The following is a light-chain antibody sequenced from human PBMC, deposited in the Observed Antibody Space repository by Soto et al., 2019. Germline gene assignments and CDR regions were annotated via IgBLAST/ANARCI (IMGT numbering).Light chain of an antibody. CDR1: QSVSTS. Sequence: EIVLTQSPATLSLSPGERATLSCRASQSVSTSLAWYQQKPGQAPRLLLYHASNRATDIPARFSGSGSGTDFTLTISSLEPEDFAIYYCQQRSNWPLTFGGGTKVEI. CDR2: HAS. V-gene: IGKV3-11*01. J-gene: IGKJ4*01. CDR3: QQRSNWPLT.